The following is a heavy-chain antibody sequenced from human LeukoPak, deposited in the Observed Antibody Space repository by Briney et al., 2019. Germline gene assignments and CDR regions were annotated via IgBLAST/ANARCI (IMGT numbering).Heavy chain of an antibody. CDR3: ARHTDCSSTSCYTAQGVNWFDP. V-gene: IGHV4-38-2*01. J-gene: IGHJ5*02. Sequence: SETLSLTCAVSGYSISSGYYWGWIRQPPGKGLEWIGSIYHSGSTYYNPSLKSRVTKSVDTSKNQFSLKLSSVTAADTAVYYCARHTDCSSTSCYTAQGVNWFDPWGQGTLVTVSS. CDR1: GYSISSGYY. D-gene: IGHD2-2*02. CDR2: IYHSGST.